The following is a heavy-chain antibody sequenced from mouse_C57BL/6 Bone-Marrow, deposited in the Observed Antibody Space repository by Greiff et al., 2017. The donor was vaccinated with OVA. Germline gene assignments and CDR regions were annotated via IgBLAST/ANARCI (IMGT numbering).Heavy chain of an antibody. CDR2: IWTGGGT. Sequence: VQVVESGPGLVAPSQSLSITCTVSGFSLTSYAISWVRQPPGKGLEWLGVIWTGGGTNYNSALKSRLSISKDNSKSQVFLKMNSLQTDDTARYYCARPLLRYYYAMDYWGQGTSVTVSS. CDR3: ARPLLRYYYAMDY. CDR1: GFSLTSYA. D-gene: IGHD1-1*01. V-gene: IGHV2-9-1*01. J-gene: IGHJ4*01.